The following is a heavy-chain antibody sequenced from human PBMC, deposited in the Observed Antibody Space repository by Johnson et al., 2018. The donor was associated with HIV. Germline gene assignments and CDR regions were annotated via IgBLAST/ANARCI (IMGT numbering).Heavy chain of an antibody. CDR2: FNWNGVTP. CDR1: GSPFADYG. J-gene: IGHJ3*02. V-gene: IGHV3-20*03. CDR3: ARGLMITFGGVIVPYVFDI. Sequence: VQLVESGGGIVRPGGPRSLPFAALGSPFADYGLSWVRQAPGKGLGWAPGFNWNGVTPGYADSVRGRFTIPRDNAKKSLYLQMNSLRAEDTALYYCARGLMITFGGVIVPYVFDIWGQGTMVTVSS. D-gene: IGHD3-16*02.